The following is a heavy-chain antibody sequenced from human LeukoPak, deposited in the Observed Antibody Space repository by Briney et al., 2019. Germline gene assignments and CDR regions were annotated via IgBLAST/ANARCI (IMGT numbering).Heavy chain of an antibody. CDR2: IYYSGNT. D-gene: IGHD6-13*01. J-gene: IGHJ4*02. V-gene: IGHV4-31*03. CDR3: ATREYGSTWHSQN. Sequence: SQTLSLTCTVSGVSINDGDYYWSWIRQHPGTGLEWIGYIYYSGNTYYNPCLKSRVTISVDPSKNQFSLKLTSVTDADTAVYYCATREYGSTWHSQNWGQGTLVTVSS. CDR1: GVSINDGDYY.